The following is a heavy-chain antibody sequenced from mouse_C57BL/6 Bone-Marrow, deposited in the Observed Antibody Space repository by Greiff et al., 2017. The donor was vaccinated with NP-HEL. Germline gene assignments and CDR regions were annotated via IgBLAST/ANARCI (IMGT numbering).Heavy chain of an antibody. V-gene: IGHV1-64*01. Sequence: VQLQQPGAELVKPGASVKLSCKASGYTFTSYWMHWVKQRPGQGLEWIGMIHPNSGSTNYNEKFKSKATLTVDKSSSTAYMKLSSLTSEDSAVYYCARGGYYYYGSSPYYFDFWGQGTTLTVSS. CDR3: ARGGYYYYGSSPYYFDF. J-gene: IGHJ2*01. CDR2: IHPNSGST. D-gene: IGHD1-1*01. CDR1: GYTFTSYW.